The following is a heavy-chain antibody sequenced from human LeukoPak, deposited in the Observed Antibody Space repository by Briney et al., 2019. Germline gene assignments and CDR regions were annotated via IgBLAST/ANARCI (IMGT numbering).Heavy chain of an antibody. V-gene: IGHV3-7*01. Sequence: GGSLRLSCAASGFTFSSYWMSWVRQAPGKGLEWVANIKQDGSEKYYVDSVKGRFTISRDNAKNSLYLQMNSLRAEDTAVYYCARAPYDFWSGYMDVWGKGTTVTVSS. D-gene: IGHD3-3*01. J-gene: IGHJ6*03. CDR1: GFTFSSYW. CDR3: ARAPYDFWSGYMDV. CDR2: IKQDGSEK.